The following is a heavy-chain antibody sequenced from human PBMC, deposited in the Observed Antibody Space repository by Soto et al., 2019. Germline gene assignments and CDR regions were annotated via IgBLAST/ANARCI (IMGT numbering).Heavy chain of an antibody. V-gene: IGHV4-34*01. J-gene: IGHJ4*02. CDR1: GGSFSGYY. CDR3: ARLGATVTTFSDY. Sequence: SETLSLTCAVYGGSFSGYYWSWIRQPPGKGLEWIGEINNSGSTNYNPSLKSRVTISVDTSKNQSPLKLSYVTAADTAVYYCARLGATVTTFSDYWGQGTLVTVSS. CDR2: INNSGST. D-gene: IGHD4-4*01.